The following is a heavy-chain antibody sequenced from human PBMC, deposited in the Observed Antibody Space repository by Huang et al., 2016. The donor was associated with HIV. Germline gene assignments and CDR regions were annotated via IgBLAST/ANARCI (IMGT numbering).Heavy chain of an antibody. J-gene: IGHJ5*02. D-gene: IGHD6-19*01. Sequence: EVELVESGGGLVKPGGSLRLSGAASGFAFSGYVMNWVCQSPGRELGWVAFIGSDSSYIYDADSVKGRVTISRDNAKSSIYLQLDSLRAEDTAVYYCAYQQWLVGGLNHWGQGTLVVVSS. CDR2: IGSDSSYI. CDR1: GFAFSGYV. V-gene: IGHV3-21*02. CDR3: AYQQWLVGGLNH.